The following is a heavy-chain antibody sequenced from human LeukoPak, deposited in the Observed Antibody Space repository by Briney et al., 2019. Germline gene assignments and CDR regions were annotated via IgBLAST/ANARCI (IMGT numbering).Heavy chain of an antibody. CDR1: GFTFSSYW. Sequence: GGSLRLSCAASGFTFSSYWMSWVRQAPGKGLEWVANIKQDGSEKYYVDSVEGRFTISRDNAKKSLDLQMNSLRAEDTAVYYCARHLSGVTGYTYGRGIDSWGQGTLVTVSS. V-gene: IGHV3-7*01. D-gene: IGHD5-18*01. CDR2: IKQDGSEK. CDR3: ARHLSGVTGYTYGRGIDS. J-gene: IGHJ4*02.